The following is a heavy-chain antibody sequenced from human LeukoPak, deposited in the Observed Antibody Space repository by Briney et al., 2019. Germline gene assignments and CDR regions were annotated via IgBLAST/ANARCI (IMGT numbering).Heavy chain of an antibody. D-gene: IGHD6-19*01. CDR1: GYTFTSYD. J-gene: IGHJ4*02. CDR3: ARGTLAVAGEFAY. V-gene: IGHV1-8*01. CDR2: MNPNSGST. Sequence: ASVKVACKASGYTFTSYDISWVRQATGQGLEWMGWMNPNSGSTGYAQKFQGRVTMTRNTSISTAYMELSSLRSEDTAAYYSARGTLAVAGEFAYWGQGPLVTVSP.